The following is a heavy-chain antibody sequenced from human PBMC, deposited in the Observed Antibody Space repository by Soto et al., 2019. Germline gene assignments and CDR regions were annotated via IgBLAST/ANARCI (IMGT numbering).Heavy chain of an antibody. CDR2: ISFDGSNK. CDR3: AKDGREEMGRVEKRPGF. J-gene: IGHJ4*02. Sequence: GGSLRLSCAASGFTFDDYAMHWVRQVPGKGLEWVSGISFDGSNKYYADSVKGRFTISRDNSKNTVYMQMNSLRIEDTAVYYCAKDGREEMGRVEKRPGFWGQGTLVTVSS. V-gene: IGHV3-30*18. D-gene: IGHD1-1*01. CDR1: GFTFDDYA.